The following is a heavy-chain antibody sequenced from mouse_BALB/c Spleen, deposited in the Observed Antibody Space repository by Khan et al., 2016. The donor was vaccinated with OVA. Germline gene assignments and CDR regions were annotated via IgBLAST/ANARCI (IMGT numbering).Heavy chain of an antibody. CDR2: ISSGGGYT. CDR3: ARAYEGNEYDVMDY. V-gene: IGHV5-6*01. D-gene: IGHD2-10*01. CDR1: GFTFSNYG. J-gene: IGHJ4*01. Sequence: EVELVESGGDLVKPGGSLKVSCAASGFTFSNYGMSWVRQTPDKRLEWVATISSGGGYTYFQDSVKGRFTISRDNAQNTLYLQMTSLKSEDTAMYYGARAYEGNEYDVMDYWGQGTSVTVSS.